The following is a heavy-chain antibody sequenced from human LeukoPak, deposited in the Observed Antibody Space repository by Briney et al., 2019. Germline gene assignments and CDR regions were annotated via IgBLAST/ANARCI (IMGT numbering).Heavy chain of an antibody. V-gene: IGHV3-9*01. D-gene: IGHD6-19*01. CDR2: ISWNSGAI. CDR1: GFTFRNYW. CDR3: AKGGSIAVAGSFDY. J-gene: IGHJ4*02. Sequence: GGSLRLSCAASGFTFRNYWMGWVRQAPGKGLEWVSGISWNSGAIAYADSVKGRFTISRDNAKNSLYLQMNSLRAEDTALYYCAKGGSIAVAGSFDYWGQGTLVTVSS.